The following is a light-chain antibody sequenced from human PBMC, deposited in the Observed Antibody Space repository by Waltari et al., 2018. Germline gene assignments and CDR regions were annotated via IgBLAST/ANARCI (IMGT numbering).Light chain of an antibody. CDR3: QQNYDMWT. Sequence: DIQMTQSPSALYASVGDKVTITCRASQTITHSLNWYQQKPGRAPKALIYAASNLRGGIPSRFSSSGSGTDFTLTINDLQPEDSAIYFCQQNYDMWTFGQGTKVEIK. V-gene: IGKV1-39*01. J-gene: IGKJ1*01. CDR2: AAS. CDR1: QTITHS.